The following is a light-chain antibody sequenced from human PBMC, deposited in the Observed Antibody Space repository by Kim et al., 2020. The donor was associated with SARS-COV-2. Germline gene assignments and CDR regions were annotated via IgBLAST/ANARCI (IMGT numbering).Light chain of an antibody. CDR1: KLGDKY. CDR3: QAWDSSTDNYV. Sequence: SYELTQPPSVSVSPGQTASVTCSGDKLGDKYACWYQQKPCQSPVLVIYQDSKRPSGIPERFSGSNSGNTATLTISGTQAMDEADYYCQAWDSSTDNYVFG. J-gene: IGLJ1*01. V-gene: IGLV3-1*01. CDR2: QDS.